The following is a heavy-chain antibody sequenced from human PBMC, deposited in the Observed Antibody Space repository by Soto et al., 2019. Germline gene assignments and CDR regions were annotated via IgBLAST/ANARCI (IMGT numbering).Heavy chain of an antibody. V-gene: IGHV4-30-4*01. CDR1: GGSISTGDYY. CDR2: IYYSGST. J-gene: IGHJ5*02. Sequence: SETLSLTCTVSGGSISTGDYYWSWIRQPPGKGLEWIGYIYYSGSTYYNPSLKSRLIISVDPSKTQFSLRLGSVTAADTAVYYCARGTGGTLKFDPWGLGTLVTVS. D-gene: IGHD1-1*01. CDR3: ARGTGGTLKFDP.